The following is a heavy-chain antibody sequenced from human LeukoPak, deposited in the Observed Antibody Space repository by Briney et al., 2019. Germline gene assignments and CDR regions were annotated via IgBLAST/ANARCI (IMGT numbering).Heavy chain of an antibody. CDR2: IYTSGST. J-gene: IGHJ5*02. V-gene: IGHV4-4*07. D-gene: IGHD6-6*01. CDR3: AREGQQLIRGGGLFRP. Sequence: SETLSLTCTVSGGSISSYYWRWIRQPAGKGLEWIGRIYTSGSTNYNPSLESRVTMSVDTSDNQFTLHLSAVCAGDTAGCYCAREGQQLIRGGGLFRPLGQGTLGTGS. CDR1: GGSISSYY.